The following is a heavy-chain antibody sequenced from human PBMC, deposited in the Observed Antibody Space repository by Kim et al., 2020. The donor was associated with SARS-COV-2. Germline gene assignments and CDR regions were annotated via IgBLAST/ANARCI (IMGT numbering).Heavy chain of an antibody. CDR1: GGTFSSYA. V-gene: IGHV1-69*06. CDR2: IIPIFGTA. D-gene: IGHD3-10*01. CDR3: ARVMVRGVINDAFDI. Sequence: SVKVSCKASGGTFSSYAISWVRQAPGQGLEWMGGIIPIFGTANYAQKFQGRVTITADKSTSTAYMELSSLRSEDTAVYYCARVMVRGVINDAFDIWGQGTMVTVSS. J-gene: IGHJ3*02.